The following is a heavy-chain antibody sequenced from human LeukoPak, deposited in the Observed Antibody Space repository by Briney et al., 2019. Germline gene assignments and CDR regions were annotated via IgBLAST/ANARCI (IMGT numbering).Heavy chain of an antibody. CDR2: ISGSGGST. CDR3: AKGRDSSSWYMPFDY. V-gene: IGHV3-23*01. CDR1: GFTFSSYA. J-gene: IGHJ4*02. Sequence: GGSLRLSCAASGFTFSSYAMSWVRQAPGKGLEWVSAISGSGGSTYYADSVKGRFTISRDNSKNTLYLQMNSLRAEDTAVYYCAKGRDSSSWYMPFDYWGQGTLVTVSS. D-gene: IGHD6-13*01.